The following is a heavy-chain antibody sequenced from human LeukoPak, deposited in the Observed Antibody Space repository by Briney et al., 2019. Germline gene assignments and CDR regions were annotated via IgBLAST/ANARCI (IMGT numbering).Heavy chain of an antibody. D-gene: IGHD2-15*01. CDR3: AREGYCSGGSCYFFDY. CDR1: GYTFTSYY. J-gene: IGHJ4*02. Sequence: ASVKVSCKASGYTFTSYYMHWVRQAPGQGLEWMGIINPSGGGTSYAQKFQGRVTMTRDTSTSTVYMELSSLRSEDTAVYYCAREGYCSGGSCYFFDYWGQGTLVTVSS. V-gene: IGHV1-46*01. CDR2: INPSGGGT.